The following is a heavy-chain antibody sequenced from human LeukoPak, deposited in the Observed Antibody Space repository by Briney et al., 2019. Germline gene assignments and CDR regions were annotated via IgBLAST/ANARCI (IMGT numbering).Heavy chain of an antibody. V-gene: IGHV4-39*07. CDR2: IYYSGST. Sequence: PSETLSLTCTVSGGSISSSSYYWVWIRQPPGKGLEWIGSIYYSGSTYYNPSLKSRVTISVDTSKNQFSLKLSSVTAADTAVYYCASVGGYSGYDGNAFDIWGQGTMVTVSS. CDR1: GGSISSSSYY. CDR3: ASVGGYSGYDGNAFDI. J-gene: IGHJ3*02. D-gene: IGHD5-12*01.